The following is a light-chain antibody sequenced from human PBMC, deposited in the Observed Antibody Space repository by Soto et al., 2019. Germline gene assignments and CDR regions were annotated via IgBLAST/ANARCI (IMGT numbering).Light chain of an antibody. V-gene: IGKV3-20*01. CDR3: QQYGDSPLT. CDR2: GPS. J-gene: IGKJ5*01. Sequence: ETVLTQSPGTVSLSPGETATLSCRASQSVFNNFIAWYQQKHGQAPRLLIFGPSSRATGIPDRFSGSGSGTDFTLTISRLEPEDFAVYYCQQYGDSPLTFGQGTRLEIK. CDR1: QSVFNNF.